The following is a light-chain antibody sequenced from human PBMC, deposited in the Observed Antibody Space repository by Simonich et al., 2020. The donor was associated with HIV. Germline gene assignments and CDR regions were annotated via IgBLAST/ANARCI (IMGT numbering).Light chain of an antibody. V-gene: IGKV1-5*03. CDR1: QSISNF. CDR3: QQYNSHFPT. Sequence: DIQMTQSPSTLSASVGDRVTITCRASQSISNFLAWHQQKPGKAPKLLIYEASSLPSGVPSRFSGSGSGTEFPLTIRSLQPDDFATYYFQQYNSHFPTFGQGTKVEIK. CDR2: EAS. J-gene: IGKJ1*01.